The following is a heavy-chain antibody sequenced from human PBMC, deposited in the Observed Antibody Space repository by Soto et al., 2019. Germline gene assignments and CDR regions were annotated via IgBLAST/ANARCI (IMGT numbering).Heavy chain of an antibody. V-gene: IGHV1-18*01. CDR1: GSTFTCYG. D-gene: IGHD2-2*01. CDR2: ISAYNGNT. CDR3: VRGAYMGCSSTSCYDWFDP. Sequence: QVQLVQSGAEVKKPGASVKVSCKASGSTFTCYGISWVRQAPGQGLEWMGWISAYNGNTNYAQKLQGRVTMTTDTATSTAYMGRRSLKADHTAVYYCVRGAYMGCSSTSCYDWFDPWGQGTLVTVSS. J-gene: IGHJ5*02.